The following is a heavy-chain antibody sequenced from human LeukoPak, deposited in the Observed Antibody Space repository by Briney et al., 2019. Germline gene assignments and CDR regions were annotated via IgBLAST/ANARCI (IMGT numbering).Heavy chain of an antibody. CDR1: GGSLSGGGYY. CDR3: ARSILLWFGELLPRPAAFDI. V-gene: IGHV4-31*03. D-gene: IGHD3-10*01. CDR2: IYYSGSN. J-gene: IGHJ3*02. Sequence: SQTLSLTCTVSGGSLSGGGYYWSWIRQHPGKGLEWIGYIYYSGSNYYNPSLKSRVTISVDTSKTQFSLQVSSVTAADTCVYYCARSILLWFGELLPRPAAFDIWGQGTMVTVSS.